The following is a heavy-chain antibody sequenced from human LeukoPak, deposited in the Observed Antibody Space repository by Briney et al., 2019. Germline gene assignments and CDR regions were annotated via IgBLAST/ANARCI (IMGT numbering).Heavy chain of an antibody. Sequence: SETLSLTCTVSGGSISIYYWTWIRQPPGKGLEWIGYIYYSGSTNYNPSLKSRVTISVDTSKNQFSLKLSSVTAADTAVYYCARGGAGDSSGYYRRNYYYYMDVWGKGTTVTISS. CDR1: GGSISIYY. J-gene: IGHJ6*03. CDR2: IYYSGST. CDR3: ARGGAGDSSGYYRRNYYYYMDV. V-gene: IGHV4-59*01. D-gene: IGHD3-22*01.